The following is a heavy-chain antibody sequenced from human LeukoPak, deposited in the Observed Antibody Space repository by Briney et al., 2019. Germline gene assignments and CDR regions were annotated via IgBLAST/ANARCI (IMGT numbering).Heavy chain of an antibody. CDR2: ISGSGGST. CDR3: AREGCSSTSCDTRFYDLSV. CDR1: GLTFSSYA. V-gene: IGHV3-23*01. D-gene: IGHD2-2*02. Sequence: GGSLRLSCAASGLTFSSYALSWVRQAPGKGLEWVSAISGSGGSTYYADSVKGRFTISRDNSKNTLYLQMNSLRAEDTAVYYCAREGCSSTSCDTRFYDLSVWGQGTTVTVSS. J-gene: IGHJ6*02.